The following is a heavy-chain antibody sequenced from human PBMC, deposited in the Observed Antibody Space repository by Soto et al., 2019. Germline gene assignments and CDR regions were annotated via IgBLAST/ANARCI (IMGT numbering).Heavy chain of an antibody. CDR3: AKEAAVGSGARYYFDY. V-gene: IGHV3-23*01. J-gene: IGHJ4*02. D-gene: IGHD3-10*01. CDR2: ISGSGGST. CDR1: GFTFSSYA. Sequence: PGGSLRLSCAASGFTFSSYAMSWVRQAPGKGLEWVSAISGSGGSTYYADSVKGRFTISRDNSKNTLYLQMNSLRAEDTAVYYCAKEAAVGSGARYYFDYWGQGTLVTVSS.